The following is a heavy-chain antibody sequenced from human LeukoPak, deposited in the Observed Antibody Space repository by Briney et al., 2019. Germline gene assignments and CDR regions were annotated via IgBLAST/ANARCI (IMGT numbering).Heavy chain of an antibody. V-gene: IGHV4-39*07. CDR2: IYHSGST. CDR3: ARARSLGGSYYLYYFDY. CDR1: GGSISSSSYY. D-gene: IGHD1-26*01. J-gene: IGHJ4*02. Sequence: SETLSLTCTVSGGSISSSSYYWGWIRQPPGKGLEWIGSIYHSGSTYYNPSLKSRVTISVDTSKNQFSLKLSSVTAADTAVYYCARARSLGGSYYLYYFDYWGQGTLVTVSS.